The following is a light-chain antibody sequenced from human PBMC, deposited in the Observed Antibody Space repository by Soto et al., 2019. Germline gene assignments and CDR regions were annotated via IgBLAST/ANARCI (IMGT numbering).Light chain of an antibody. CDR3: SSYTSSNTLL. CDR2: DVT. CDR1: SSDVGAYNY. Sequence: QSALTQPASVSGSPGQSITISCTGSSSDVGAYNYVSWYQQHPGKAPKLMIYDVTNGPSGVSIRFSGSKSGNTASLTISGLQAEDEADYYFSSYTSSNTLLFGTGTKVTVL. J-gene: IGLJ1*01. V-gene: IGLV2-14*03.